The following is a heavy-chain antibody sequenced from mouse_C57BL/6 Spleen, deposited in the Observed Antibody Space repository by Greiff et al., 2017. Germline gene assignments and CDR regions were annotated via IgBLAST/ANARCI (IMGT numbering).Heavy chain of an antibody. Sequence: EVQLQQSGPELVKPGASVKMSCKASGYTFTDYNMHWVKQSHGKSLEWIGYINPNNGGTSYNQKFKGKATLTVNKSSSTAYMELRSLTSEDSAVYYCLYYDYGGYFDVWGTGTTVTVSS. D-gene: IGHD2-4*01. V-gene: IGHV1-22*01. J-gene: IGHJ1*03. CDR3: LYYDYGGYFDV. CDR1: GYTFTDYN. CDR2: INPNNGGT.